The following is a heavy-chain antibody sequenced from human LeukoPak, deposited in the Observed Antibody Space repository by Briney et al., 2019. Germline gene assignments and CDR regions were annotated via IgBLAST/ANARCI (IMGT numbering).Heavy chain of an antibody. D-gene: IGHD3-3*01. V-gene: IGHV3-11*04. CDR1: GFTFSDYY. CDR3: ARVHYDFLRYFDY. J-gene: IGHJ4*02. Sequence: GGSLRLSCAASGFTFSDYYMSWIRQAPGKGLEWVSYISSSGSTIYYADSVKGRFTISRDNAKNSLYLQMNSLRAEDTAVYYCARVHYDFLRYFDYWGQGTLVTVSS. CDR2: ISSSGSTI.